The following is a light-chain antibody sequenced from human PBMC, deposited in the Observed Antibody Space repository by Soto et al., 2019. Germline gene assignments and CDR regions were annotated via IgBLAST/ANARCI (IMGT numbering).Light chain of an antibody. CDR3: ISYTSSSTPYV. CDR1: SSDVGGYNY. CDR2: EVS. J-gene: IGLJ1*01. V-gene: IGLV2-14*01. Sequence: QSVLTQPASVSGSPGQSITISCTGTSSDVGGYNYVSWYQQHPGKAPKLMIYEVSNRPSGLSNRFSGSKSGNTASLTISGLPAEDEADYYCISYTSSSTPYVFGTGTKLTVL.